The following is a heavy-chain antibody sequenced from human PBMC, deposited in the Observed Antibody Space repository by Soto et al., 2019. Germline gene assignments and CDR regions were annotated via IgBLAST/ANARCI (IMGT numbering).Heavy chain of an antibody. CDR3: AREALTYYYDSSGYSGIRYYGMDV. Sequence: PGGSLRLSCAASGFTFSSYGMHWVRQAPGKGLEWVAVIWYDGSNKYYADSVKGRFTISRDNSKNTLYLQMNSLRAEDTAVYYCAREALTYYYDSSGYSGIRYYGMDVWGQGTTVTVSS. J-gene: IGHJ6*02. V-gene: IGHV3-33*01. CDR2: IWYDGSNK. D-gene: IGHD3-22*01. CDR1: GFTFSSYG.